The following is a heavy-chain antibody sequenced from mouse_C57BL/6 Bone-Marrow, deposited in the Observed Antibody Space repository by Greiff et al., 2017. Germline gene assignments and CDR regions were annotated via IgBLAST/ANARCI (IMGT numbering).Heavy chain of an antibody. CDR1: GYAFTNYL. Sequence: QVQLKESGAELVRPGTSVKVSCKASGYAFTNYLIEWVKQRPGQGLEWIGVINPGSGGTNYNEKFKGKATLIADKSSSTAYMQLSSLTSEDSAVYFCVRRMIRNYFDYWGQGTTLTVSS. D-gene: IGHD2-4*01. CDR3: VRRMIRNYFDY. CDR2: INPGSGGT. J-gene: IGHJ2*01. V-gene: IGHV1-54*01.